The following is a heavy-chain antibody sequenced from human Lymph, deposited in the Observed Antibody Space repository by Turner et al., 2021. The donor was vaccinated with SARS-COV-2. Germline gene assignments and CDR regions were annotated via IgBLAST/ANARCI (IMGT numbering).Heavy chain of an antibody. J-gene: IGHJ4*02. CDR3: ARERYDSSGSESYYFDY. Sequence: EVQLVESGGGLVKPGGSLRLSCAASGFTFSSYTMNWVRQAPGKGLEWVSSISSSRSYIYYADSVKGRFTISRDNAKNSLYLQMNSLRAEDTAVYYCARERYDSSGSESYYFDYWGQGTLVTVSS. D-gene: IGHD3-22*01. CDR1: GFTFSSYT. V-gene: IGHV3-21*01. CDR2: ISSSRSYI.